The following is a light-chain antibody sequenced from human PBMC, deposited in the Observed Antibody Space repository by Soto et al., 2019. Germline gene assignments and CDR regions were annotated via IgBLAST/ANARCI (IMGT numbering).Light chain of an antibody. J-gene: IGKJ2*01. CDR1: QSITYSY. Sequence: IVLTQSPGTLSLSPGERATLSCRASQSITYSYLAWYQQRPGQAPRLLVYGESSRATGIPDRFSGSGSGTDFTLIISRLESEDSGVYYCQQYWRSPYTFGQGTKLEIK. V-gene: IGKV3-20*01. CDR3: QQYWRSPYT. CDR2: GES.